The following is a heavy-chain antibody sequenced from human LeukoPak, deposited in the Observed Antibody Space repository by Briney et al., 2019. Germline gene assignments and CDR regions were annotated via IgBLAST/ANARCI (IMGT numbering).Heavy chain of an antibody. J-gene: IGHJ4*02. CDR1: GGSISSLNL. V-gene: IGHV4-4*02. CDR3: AGLEGRYSTDWFYFFDY. D-gene: IGHD6-19*01. CDR2: MYLGGTT. Sequence: SETLSLTCIVSGGSISSLNLWSWLRQPPGKGLEWIGEMYLGGTTIFNPSLKSRVTILIDKSKNQLSLQLTSVTAAGTAVYYCAGLEGRYSTDWFYFFDYWGQGALVTVSS.